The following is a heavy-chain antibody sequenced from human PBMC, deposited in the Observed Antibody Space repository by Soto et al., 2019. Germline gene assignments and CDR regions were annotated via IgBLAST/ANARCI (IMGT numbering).Heavy chain of an antibody. V-gene: IGHV1-69*13. CDR2: IIPIFGTA. Sequence: SVKVSCKASGGTFSSYAISWVRQAPGQGLEWMGGIIPIFGTANYAQKFQGRVTITADESTSTAYMELRSLRSEDTAVYYCARDTYYYDSSGYYPHAFDIWGQGTMVTVSS. CDR3: ARDTYYYDSSGYYPHAFDI. D-gene: IGHD3-22*01. CDR1: GGTFSSYA. J-gene: IGHJ3*02.